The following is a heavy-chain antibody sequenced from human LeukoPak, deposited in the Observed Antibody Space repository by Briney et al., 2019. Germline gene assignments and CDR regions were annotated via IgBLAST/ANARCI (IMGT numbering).Heavy chain of an antibody. V-gene: IGHV4-34*01. CDR1: GGSFSGYY. Sequence: PETLSQTCAVYGGSFSGYYWSWIRQPPGKGLEWIGEINHNGSTNYNPSLKSRVTISVDTSKNQFSLKLSSVTAADTAVYYCARGHDDYVWGGSPTREYYYMDVWGKGTTVTLSS. CDR3: ARGHDDYVWGGSPTREYYYMDV. CDR2: INHNGST. D-gene: IGHD3-16*01. J-gene: IGHJ6*03.